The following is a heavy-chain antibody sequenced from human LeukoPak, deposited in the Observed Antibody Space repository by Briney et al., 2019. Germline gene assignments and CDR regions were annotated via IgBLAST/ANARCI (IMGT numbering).Heavy chain of an antibody. V-gene: IGHV3-23*01. J-gene: IGHJ1*01. Sequence: GGSLRLSCAASGFTFGSYAMSWVRQAPGKGLEWVSAISGSGGSTYYADSVKGRFTISRDNSKNTLYLQMNSLRAEDTAVYYCAKGGIQLWLPFQHWGQGTLVTVSS. CDR1: GFTFGSYA. CDR2: ISGSGGST. D-gene: IGHD5-18*01. CDR3: AKGGIQLWLPFQH.